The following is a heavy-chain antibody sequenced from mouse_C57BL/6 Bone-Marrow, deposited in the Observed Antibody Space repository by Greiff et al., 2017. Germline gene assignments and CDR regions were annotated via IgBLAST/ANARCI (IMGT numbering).Heavy chain of an antibody. CDR1: GFTFSSYG. CDR3: ARRYYYGSSLYAMDY. Sequence: EVKLVESGGDLVKPGGSLKLSCAASGFTFSSYGMSWVRQTPDKRLEWVATISSGGSYTYYPDSVKGRFTISRDNAKNTLYLQMSSLKSEDTAMYYCARRYYYGSSLYAMDYWGQGTSVTVSS. D-gene: IGHD1-1*01. V-gene: IGHV5-6*02. J-gene: IGHJ4*01. CDR2: ISSGGSYT.